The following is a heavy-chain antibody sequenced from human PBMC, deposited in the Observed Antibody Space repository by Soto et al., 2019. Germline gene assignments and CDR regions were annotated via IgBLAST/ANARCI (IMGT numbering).Heavy chain of an antibody. CDR2: INPSGGST. J-gene: IGHJ4*02. CDR1: GYTFTSYY. V-gene: IGHV1-46*01. Sequence: ASVKVSCKASGYTFTSYYMHWVRQAPGQGLEWMGIINPSGGSTSYAQKFQGRVTMTRDTSTSTVYMELSSLRSEDTAVYYCARVAILDYYESSGYQFGYWDQGTLVTVSS. D-gene: IGHD3-22*01. CDR3: ARVAILDYYESSGYQFGY.